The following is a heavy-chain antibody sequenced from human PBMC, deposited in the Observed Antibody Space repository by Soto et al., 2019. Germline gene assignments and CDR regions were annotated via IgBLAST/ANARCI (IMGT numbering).Heavy chain of an antibody. V-gene: IGHV4-4*02. CDR2: AHHSGRT. J-gene: IGHJ3*02. CDR3: ARDGYSSSWLSGAFDI. D-gene: IGHD6-13*01. Sequence: LSLTCTVSGDSMSSSNWWNWVRQPPGKGLEWIGEAHHSGRTNYNPSLKSRVTISVDRSKNQFSLKLASVTAADTAVYYCARDGYSSSWLSGAFDIWCQGTMVNVSS. CDR1: GDSMSSSNW.